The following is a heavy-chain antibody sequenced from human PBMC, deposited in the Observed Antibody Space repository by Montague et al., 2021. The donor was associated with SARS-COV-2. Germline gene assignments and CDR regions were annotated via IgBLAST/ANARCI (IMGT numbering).Heavy chain of an antibody. V-gene: IGHV4-39*07. J-gene: IGHJ4*02. CDR3: ARDEYNRYWYKH. CDR1: AGSLSSRSNY. Sequence: SDTLSLTCTVSAGSLSSRSNYWGWIRQPPGMGLQWIGSVDSAGSTYYSPSLKSRITISLDTSKNQFSLKLSSVTAADTAVYYCARDEYNRYWYKHWGQGALVTVSS. D-gene: IGHD2-8*02. CDR2: VDSAGST.